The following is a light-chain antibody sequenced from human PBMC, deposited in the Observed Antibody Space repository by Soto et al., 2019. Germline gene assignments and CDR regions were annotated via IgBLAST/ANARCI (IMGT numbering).Light chain of an antibody. V-gene: IGKV3-15*01. CDR3: QQYNTWPLT. Sequence: ETGMTQSPATLSVSPGERPTLSCRASQSVSSNLAWYQQKPGQAPRLLIYDASTRATGIPARFSGSGSGTELTLTISSLQSEDFAVYYCQQYNTWPLTFGPGTKVDIK. CDR1: QSVSSN. CDR2: DAS. J-gene: IGKJ3*01.